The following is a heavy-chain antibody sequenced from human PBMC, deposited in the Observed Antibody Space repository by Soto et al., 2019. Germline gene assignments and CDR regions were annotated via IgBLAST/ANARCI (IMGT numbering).Heavy chain of an antibody. J-gene: IGHJ5*02. Sequence: GGSLRLSCAASGFTFSSYGIHWVRQAPGKGLEWVAVISYDGGNKHYADSVQGRFTISRDNSKNTLYLQMNSLRAEDTAVYYCASQKYGSGSFVPKWFDPWGQGTLVTVSS. CDR1: GFTFSSYG. D-gene: IGHD3-10*01. CDR2: ISYDGGNK. CDR3: ASQKYGSGSFVPKWFDP. V-gene: IGHV3-30*03.